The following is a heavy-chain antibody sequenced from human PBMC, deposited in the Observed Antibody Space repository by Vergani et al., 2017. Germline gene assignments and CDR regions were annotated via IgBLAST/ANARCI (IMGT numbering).Heavy chain of an antibody. CDR1: GGSISSGSYY. CDR3: AREAARKSSGYYPYWYFDL. V-gene: IGHV4-61*02. CDR2: IYTSGST. J-gene: IGHJ2*01. D-gene: IGHD3-22*01. Sequence: QVQLQESGPGLVKPSQTLSLTCTVSGGSISSGSYYWSWIRQPAGKGLEWIGRIYTSGSTNYNPSLKSRVTISVDTSKNQFSLKLSSVTAADTAVYYCAREAARKSSGYYPYWYFDLWGRGTLVTVSS.